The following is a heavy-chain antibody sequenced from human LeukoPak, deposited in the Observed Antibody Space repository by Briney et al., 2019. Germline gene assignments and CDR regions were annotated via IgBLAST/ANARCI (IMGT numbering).Heavy chain of an antibody. J-gene: IGHJ5*02. V-gene: IGHV3-48*03. CDR1: GFTFSSYE. CDR2: IRSSGSTI. Sequence: GGSLRLYCAASGFTFSSYEMNWVRQAPGKGLEWVSYIRSSGSTIYYADSVKGRFTISRDNAKNSLYLQMNSLRAEDTAVYYCAREYRAFVVVPAASGWFDPWGQGTLVTVSS. CDR3: AREYRAFVVVPAASGWFDP. D-gene: IGHD2-2*01.